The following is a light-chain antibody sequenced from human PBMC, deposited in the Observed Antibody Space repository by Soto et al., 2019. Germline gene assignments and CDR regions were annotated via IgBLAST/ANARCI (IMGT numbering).Light chain of an antibody. CDR2: EVS. J-gene: IGLJ1*01. Sequence: QSVLTQPASVSGSPGQSITISCTGTSSDVGSYNYVSWYQQHPGKAPKLMIYEVSDRPSGISSRFSGSKSGNTASLTISGLQTEDEADYYCSSYTSSSTLFGIGTQLTVL. CDR1: SSDVGSYNY. V-gene: IGLV2-14*01. CDR3: SSYTSSSTL.